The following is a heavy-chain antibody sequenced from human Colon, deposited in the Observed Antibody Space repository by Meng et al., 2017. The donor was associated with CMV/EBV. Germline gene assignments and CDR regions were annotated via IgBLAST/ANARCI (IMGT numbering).Heavy chain of an antibody. D-gene: IGHD2-21*02. Sequence: SISSGPYSWGWIRQPPGKGLEWIGTVYYNDATQYNPSLKSRVTVSVDRSRNQFSLKMNSVTAADTAVYYCATEIRTLTAAGVAGDPWGQGILVTVSS. V-gene: IGHV4-39*07. CDR1: SISSGPYS. CDR3: ATEIRTLTAAGVAGDP. J-gene: IGHJ5*02. CDR2: VYYNDAT.